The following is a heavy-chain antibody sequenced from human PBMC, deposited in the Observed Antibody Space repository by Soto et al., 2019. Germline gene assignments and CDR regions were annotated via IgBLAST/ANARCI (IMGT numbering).Heavy chain of an antibody. V-gene: IGHV4-31*03. CDR2: IYYGGSGTYT. CDR1: GGSISSGGYY. CDR3: AKEGYHDFQSGYYANETFDP. Sequence: SSETLSLTCTVSGGSISSGGYYWSWIRQHPGKGLEWIGYIYYGGSGTYTYYADSVKGRFTISRDNSKNKLHLQMNSLRAEDTAVYYCAKEGYHDFQSGYYANETFDPWGQGTLVTVSS. J-gene: IGHJ5*02. D-gene: IGHD3-3*01.